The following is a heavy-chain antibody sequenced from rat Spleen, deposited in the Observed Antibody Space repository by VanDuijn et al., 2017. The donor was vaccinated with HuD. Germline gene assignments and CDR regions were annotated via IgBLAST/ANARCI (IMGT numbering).Heavy chain of an antibody. CDR3: TREAIAAGGYFDF. D-gene: IGHD1-2*01. CDR2: ISSDGCST. Sequence: EVQLVESDGGLVQPGRSLKLSCAASGFTFSDYYMAWVRQAPTKGLEWVATISSDGCSTYYRDSVKGRFTISRDNAQNTLYLQMNSLRSEDTATFYCTREAIAAGGYFDFWGPGTMVTVSS. CDR1: GFTFSDYY. V-gene: IGHV5-20*01. J-gene: IGHJ1*01.